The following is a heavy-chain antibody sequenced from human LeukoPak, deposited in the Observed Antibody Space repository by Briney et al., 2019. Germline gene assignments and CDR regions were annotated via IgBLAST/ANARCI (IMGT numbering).Heavy chain of an antibody. CDR2: IYYSGST. Sequence: SETLSLTCAVYGGSFSGYYWSWIRQPPGKGLEWIGYIYYSGSTYYNPSLKSRVTISVDTSKNQFSLKLSSVTAADTAVYYCARLLTQSAFDIWGQGTMVTVSS. CDR3: ARLLTQSAFDI. J-gene: IGHJ3*02. V-gene: IGHV4-34*01. CDR1: GGSFSGYY.